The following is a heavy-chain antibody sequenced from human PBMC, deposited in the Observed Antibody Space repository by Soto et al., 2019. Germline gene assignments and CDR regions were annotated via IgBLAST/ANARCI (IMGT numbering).Heavy chain of an antibody. CDR2: IYHSGSI. Sequence: ASETLSLTCAVSGYSISIGYYLGWLRQPPGKGLEWIATIYHSGSIFHNPSLKSRVTISVDTSKNQFSLKLRSVTAADTAVYYCAVGYCGSASCSREYFQHWGQGTLVTVSS. CDR1: GYSISIGYY. V-gene: IGHV4-38-2*01. J-gene: IGHJ1*01. CDR3: AVGYCGSASCSREYFQH. D-gene: IGHD2-2*01.